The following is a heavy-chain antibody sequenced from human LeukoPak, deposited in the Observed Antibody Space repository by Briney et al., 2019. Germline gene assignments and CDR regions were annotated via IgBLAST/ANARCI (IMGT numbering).Heavy chain of an antibody. V-gene: IGHV1-69*06. CDR3: AIEGRSSWLRDRYHFDY. J-gene: IGHJ4*02. CDR2: IIPIFGTA. Sequence: SVKVSCKASGGTFSSYAISWVRQAPGQGLEWMGGIIPIFGTANYAQKFQGRVTITADKSTSTAYMELSSLRSEDTAVYYCAIEGRSSWLRDRYHFDYWGQGTLVTVSS. D-gene: IGHD6-13*01. CDR1: GGTFSSYA.